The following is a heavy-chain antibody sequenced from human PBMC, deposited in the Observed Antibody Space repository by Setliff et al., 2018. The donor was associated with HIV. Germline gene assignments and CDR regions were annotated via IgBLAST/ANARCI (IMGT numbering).Heavy chain of an antibody. V-gene: IGHV4-34*01. CDR2: INHSGST. J-gene: IGHJ4*02. CDR3: ARQMPIPGIAITPVDY. CDR1: GGSFSVYY. D-gene: IGHD5-12*01. Sequence: PSETLSLTCAVSGGSFSVYYWSWIRQPPGKGLEWVGEINHSGSTNYNPSLKSRITISVDTSKSQFSLTLTSVTAADTAVYYCARQMPIPGIAITPVDYWGQGALVTVSS.